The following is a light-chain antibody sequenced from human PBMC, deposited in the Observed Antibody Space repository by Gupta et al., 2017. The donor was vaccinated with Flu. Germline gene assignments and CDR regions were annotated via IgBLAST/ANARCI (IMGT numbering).Light chain of an antibody. Sequence: ETILTQSPATLPASPGERVTLSCRASEDVNTKLAWYRQKPGQAPRLLISGASNRAIGSPDRFSGSGAGTEFTLTSTSLQSEDFAVYCWQQDDHWLTFGGGTKVEI. CDR2: GAS. J-gene: IGKJ4*01. CDR3: QQDDHWLT. CDR1: EDVNTK. V-gene: IGKV3-15*01.